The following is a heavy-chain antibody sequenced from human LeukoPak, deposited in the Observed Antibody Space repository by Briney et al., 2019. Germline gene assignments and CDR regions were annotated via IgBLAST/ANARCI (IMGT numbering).Heavy chain of an antibody. D-gene: IGHD4-17*01. CDR2: INHSGST. Sequence: GSLRLSCAASGFTFSSYAMSWIRQPPGKGLEWIGEINHSGSTNYNPSLKSRVTISVDTSKNQFSLKLSSVTAADTAVYYCARGIGQGGTVTSVGMDVWGQGTTVTVSS. V-gene: IGHV4-34*01. J-gene: IGHJ6*02. CDR1: GFTFSSYA. CDR3: ARGIGQGGTVTSVGMDV.